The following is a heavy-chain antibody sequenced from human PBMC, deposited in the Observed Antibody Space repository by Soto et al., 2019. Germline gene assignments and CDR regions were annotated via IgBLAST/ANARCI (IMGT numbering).Heavy chain of an antibody. CDR3: ARHATYYGILSGYYFDY. CDR2: IPPGDSET. J-gene: IGHJ4*02. D-gene: IGHD3-9*01. V-gene: IGHV5-51*01. CDR1: GYSFSTYW. Sequence: GESLKISCKGSGYSFSTYWIGWVRQVPGKGLEWMGIIPPGDSETKYSQSFQGQVTISADKSISTAYLQWNSLKASDTAMYYCARHATYYGILSGYYFDYWGQGTLVTVSS.